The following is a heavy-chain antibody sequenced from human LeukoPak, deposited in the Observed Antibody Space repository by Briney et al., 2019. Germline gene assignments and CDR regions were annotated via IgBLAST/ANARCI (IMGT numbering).Heavy chain of an antibody. CDR2: INPYGGGT. CDR1: GYTFTNYY. J-gene: IGHJ4*02. Sequence: ASVKVSCKASGYTFTNYYIHWVRQAPGQGLQWMGWINPYGGGTNYAQKFQGRVTMTSDTSITTAYMELSRLGPDDTAMYYCARGGSLVFGVLNDWGQGTLVTVSS. CDR3: ARGGSLVFGVLND. V-gene: IGHV1-2*02. D-gene: IGHD3-16*01.